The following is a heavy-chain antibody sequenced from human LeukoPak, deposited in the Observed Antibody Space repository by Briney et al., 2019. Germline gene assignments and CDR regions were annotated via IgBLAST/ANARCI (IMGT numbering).Heavy chain of an antibody. V-gene: IGHV4-30-2*01. J-gene: IGHJ4*02. CDR1: GDSISSGTCN. Sequence: SETLSLTCTVSGDSISSGTCNWSWIRQPPGKGLEWIGYISQSGNTYSTPSLKSRATISVDRSKNHFSLNLSSVTAADTAVYYCARDQVDYSISDYFDYWGKGTLVTVSS. CDR3: ARDQVDYSISDYFDY. D-gene: IGHD6-6*01. CDR2: ISQSGNT.